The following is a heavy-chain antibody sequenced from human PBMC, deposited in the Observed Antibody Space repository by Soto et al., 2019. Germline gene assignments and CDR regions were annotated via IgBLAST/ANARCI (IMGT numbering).Heavy chain of an antibody. J-gene: IGHJ4*02. CDR3: ARGLFSTGNKPPDY. Sequence: QVQLVQSGAEVKKPGSSVKVSCKASGGTFSSYTISWVRQAPGQGLEWMGRIIPILGIANYAQKFQGRVTITADKSTSTAYMELSSLRSEDTDVYYCARGLFSTGNKPPDYWGQGTLVTVSS. V-gene: IGHV1-69*02. CDR1: GGTFSSYT. CDR2: IIPILGIA. D-gene: IGHD3-9*01.